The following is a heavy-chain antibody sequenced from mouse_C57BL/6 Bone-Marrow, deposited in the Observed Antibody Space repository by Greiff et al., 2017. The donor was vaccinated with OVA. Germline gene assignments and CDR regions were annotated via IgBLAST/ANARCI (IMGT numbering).Heavy chain of an antibody. CDR3: ARCHDDTRDYFDY. J-gene: IGHJ2*01. D-gene: IGHD2-3*01. V-gene: IGHV1-19*01. Sequence: EVKLQESGPVLVKPGASVKMSCKASGYTFTDYYMNWVKQSHGKSLEWIGVINPYNGGTSYNQKFKGKATLTVDKSSSTAYMELNSLTSEDSAVYYCARCHDDTRDYFDYWGQGTTLTVSS. CDR2: INPYNGGT. CDR1: GYTFTDYY.